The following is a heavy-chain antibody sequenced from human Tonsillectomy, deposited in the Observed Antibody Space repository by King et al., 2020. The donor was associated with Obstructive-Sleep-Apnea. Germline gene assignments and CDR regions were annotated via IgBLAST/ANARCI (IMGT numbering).Heavy chain of an antibody. Sequence: VQLQESGPGLVKPSETLSLTCNVSCCPISNYYWSWIRQPPGKGLEWIGNIYYSGGTKYNPSLKSRVTISVDTSKNQFSLKLSSMTAADTALYYCARHAAARTFDFWGQGTLVTVSS. J-gene: IGHJ4*02. V-gene: IGHV4-59*08. D-gene: IGHD6-13*01. CDR1: CCPISNYY. CDR3: ARHAAARTFDF. CDR2: IYYSGGT.